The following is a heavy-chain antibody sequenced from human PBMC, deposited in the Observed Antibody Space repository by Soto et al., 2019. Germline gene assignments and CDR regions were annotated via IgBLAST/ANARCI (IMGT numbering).Heavy chain of an antibody. CDR1: GFTFSSYA. Sequence: QVQLVESGGGVVQPGRSLRLSCAASGFTFSSYAMHWVRQAPGKGLEWVAVISYDGSSKYYADSVKGRFTIPRDNSKNTLYLQMNSLRAEDTAVYYCAKEVERLFDYWGQGTLVTVSS. D-gene: IGHD1-1*01. CDR3: AKEVERLFDY. J-gene: IGHJ4*02. V-gene: IGHV3-30-3*01. CDR2: ISYDGSSK.